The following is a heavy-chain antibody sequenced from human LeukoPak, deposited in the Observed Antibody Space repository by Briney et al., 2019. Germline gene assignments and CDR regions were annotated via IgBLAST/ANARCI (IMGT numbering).Heavy chain of an antibody. J-gene: IGHJ6*02. V-gene: IGHV3-74*01. D-gene: IGHD2-8*01. Sequence: GGSLRLSCAASGFTFRGYWMHWVRQAPGKGLVWVSRINSDGSTTTYADSVRGRFTISRDNAKNTLYLQMNSLGAEDTAVYYCARVEGPNYYFYGMDVWGQGTMVTLSS. CDR3: ARVEGPNYYFYGMDV. CDR2: INSDGSTT. CDR1: GFTFRGYW.